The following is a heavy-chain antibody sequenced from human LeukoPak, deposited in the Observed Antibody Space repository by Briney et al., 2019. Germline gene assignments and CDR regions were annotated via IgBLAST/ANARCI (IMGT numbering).Heavy chain of an antibody. CDR3: ARGPYSGYDPFDY. J-gene: IGHJ4*02. D-gene: IGHD5-12*01. CDR2: ISSSGNTI. CDR1: GFTFSSYE. V-gene: IGHV3-48*03. Sequence: GGSLRLSCAASGFTFSSYEMNWVRQAPGKGLEWVSYISSSGNTIYYADSVKGRFTISRDNAKNSLYLQMNSLRAEDTAVYYCARGPYSGYDPFDYWGQGTLVTVSS.